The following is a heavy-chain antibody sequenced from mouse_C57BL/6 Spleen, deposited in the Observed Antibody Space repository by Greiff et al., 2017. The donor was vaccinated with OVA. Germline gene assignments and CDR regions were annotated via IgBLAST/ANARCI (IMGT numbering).Heavy chain of an antibody. J-gene: IGHJ4*01. D-gene: IGHD2-3*01. CDR1: GFTFSDYG. CDR2: ISSGSSTI. CDR3: ARPLYDGTGAMDY. V-gene: IGHV5-17*01. Sequence: EVKLMESGGGLVKPGGSLKLSCAASGFTFSDYGMHWVRQAPEKGLEWVAYISSGSSTIHYADTVKGRFTISRDNAKNTLFLQMTSLRSEDTAMYYCARPLYDGTGAMDYWGQGTSVTVSS.